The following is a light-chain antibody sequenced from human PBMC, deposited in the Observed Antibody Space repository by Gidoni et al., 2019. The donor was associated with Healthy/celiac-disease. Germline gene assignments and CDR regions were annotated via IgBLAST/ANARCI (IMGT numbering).Light chain of an antibody. CDR3: HQYYNTPYT. CDR2: WAS. V-gene: IGKV4-1*01. CDR1: QSVLYSSSNKNY. J-gene: IGKJ2*01. Sequence: DIVMTQSPDSLAVSLGERATINCKSSQSVLYSSSNKNYLAWYQQRPGQPPKLLIYWASTRESGVPDRFSGSGSGTDFTLTISSLQAEDVAVYYCHQYYNTPYTFXQXTKLEIK.